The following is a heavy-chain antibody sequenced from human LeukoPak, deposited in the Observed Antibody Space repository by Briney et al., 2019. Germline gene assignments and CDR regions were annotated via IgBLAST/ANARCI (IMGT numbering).Heavy chain of an antibody. CDR2: IIPIFGTA. CDR1: GGTFSSYA. D-gene: IGHD3-22*01. CDR3: ARVETYYYDSSGYYWGQFDY. V-gene: IGHV1-69*06. Sequence: GASVKVSCKASGGTFSSYAISWVRQAPGQGLEWMGGIIPIFGTANYAQKFQGRVTITADKSTSTAYMELSSLRSEDTAVYYCARVETYYYDSSGYYWGQFDYWGQGTLVTVSS. J-gene: IGHJ4*02.